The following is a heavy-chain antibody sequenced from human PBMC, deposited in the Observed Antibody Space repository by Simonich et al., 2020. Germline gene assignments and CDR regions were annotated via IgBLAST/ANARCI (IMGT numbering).Heavy chain of an antibody. CDR1: GYTFTGYY. J-gene: IGHJ2*01. CDR2: INPKRGGK. Sequence: QVQLVQSGAEVKKPGASVKVSCKASGYTFTGYYMNWVRQAPGQGLEWMGRINPKRGGKNYEQKFQCRVTMTRDTSISTAYMELSRLGSDDTSVYYCARDGGNCSGSSCYWYFDLWGRGTLVTVSS. V-gene: IGHV1-2*06. D-gene: IGHD2-15*01. CDR3: ARDGGNCSGSSCYWYFDL.